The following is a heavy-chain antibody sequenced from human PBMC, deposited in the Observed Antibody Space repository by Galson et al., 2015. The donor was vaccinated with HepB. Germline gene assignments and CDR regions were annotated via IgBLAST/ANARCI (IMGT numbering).Heavy chain of an antibody. J-gene: IGHJ1*01. V-gene: IGHV3-21*01. CDR1: GFTFSSYS. Sequence: SLRLSCAASGFTFSSYSMNWVRQAPGKGLEWVSSISSSSSYIYYADSVKGRFTISRDNAKNSLYLQMNSLRAEDTAVYYCAMGVKSGSLLEHWGQGTLVAVSS. CDR2: ISSSSSYI. CDR3: AMGVKSGSLLEH. D-gene: IGHD3-10*01.